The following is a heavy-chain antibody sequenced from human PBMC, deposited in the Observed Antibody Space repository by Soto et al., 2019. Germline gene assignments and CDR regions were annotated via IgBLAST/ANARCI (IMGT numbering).Heavy chain of an antibody. CDR3: ANQKIRFSVAGTLYGLGV. CDR1: GFVFITYS. V-gene: IGHV3-48*02. D-gene: IGHD6-19*01. J-gene: IGHJ6*02. Sequence: PGGSLRLSCEASGFVFITYSMNWVRQAPGKGLEWISYISSTSGTIYYADSLKGRFTIFRDNAKNSLFLQMNGLRDDDTAVYYCANQKIRFSVAGTLYGLGVWGQGTTVTVSS. CDR2: ISSTSGTI.